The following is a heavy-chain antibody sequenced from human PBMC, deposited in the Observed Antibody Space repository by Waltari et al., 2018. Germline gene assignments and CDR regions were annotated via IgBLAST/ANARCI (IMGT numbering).Heavy chain of an antibody. CDR3: ARGNDFWSGYFFPRFDY. J-gene: IGHJ4*02. Sequence: QVQLQESGPGLVKPSETLSLTCTVSGGSISSYYWSWIRQPPGKGLEWIGYIYYSGSTNHHPSLKSRVTISVDTSKNQFSLKLSSVTAADTAVYYCARGNDFWSGYFFPRFDYWGQGTLVTVSS. V-gene: IGHV4-59*01. CDR2: IYYSGST. CDR1: GGSISSYY. D-gene: IGHD3-3*01.